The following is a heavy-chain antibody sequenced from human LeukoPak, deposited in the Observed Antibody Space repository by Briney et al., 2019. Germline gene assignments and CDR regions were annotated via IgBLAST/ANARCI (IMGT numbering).Heavy chain of an antibody. Sequence: GGSLRLSCAVSGFTFSSHAWSWVRQAPGRGLEWVSCIDIGGDNTYYADSVKGRFTISRENSKNTLFLQMDSLRAEDSAVYYCANEIRPNDYWGQGTLVTVSS. CDR2: IDIGGDNT. CDR1: GFTFSSHA. J-gene: IGHJ4*02. CDR3: ANEIRPNDY. V-gene: IGHV3-23*03. D-gene: IGHD4-17*01.